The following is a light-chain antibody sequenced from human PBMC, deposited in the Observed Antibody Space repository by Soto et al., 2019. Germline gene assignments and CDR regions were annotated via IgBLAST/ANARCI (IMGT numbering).Light chain of an antibody. CDR3: CSYAGSYV. CDR2: EVS. CDR1: SSDVGRYNL. V-gene: IGLV2-23*02. J-gene: IGLJ1*01. Sequence: QSALTQPASVSGSPGQSLSISCTGASSDVGRYNLVSWYQQHPGKAPKLMLYEVSKRPSGVPDRFSGSKSGNTASLTISGLQAEDEADYYCCSYAGSYVFGTGTKLTVL.